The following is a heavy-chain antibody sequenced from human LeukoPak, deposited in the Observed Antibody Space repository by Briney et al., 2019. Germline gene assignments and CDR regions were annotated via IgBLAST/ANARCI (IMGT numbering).Heavy chain of an antibody. CDR2: IDHSGST. CDR3: ARQSGWYSGSYLFDY. V-gene: IGHV4-34*01. D-gene: IGHD1-26*01. Sequence: SETLSLTCAVYGASFSDYYWSWIRQPAGKGLEWIGEIDHSGSTKCNPSLKSRVTISVDTSKNQFSLKLSSVTAADTAVYYCARQSGWYSGSYLFDYWGQGTLVTVSS. J-gene: IGHJ4*02. CDR1: GASFSDYY.